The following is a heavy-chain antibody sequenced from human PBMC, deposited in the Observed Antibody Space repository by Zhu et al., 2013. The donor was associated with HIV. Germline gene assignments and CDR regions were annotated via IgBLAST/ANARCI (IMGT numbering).Heavy chain of an antibody. CDR3: XGGTNYCSSTSCYYWFDP. J-gene: IGHJ5*02. Sequence: QVQLVQSGAEVKKPGASVKVSCKASGYTFTSYDINWVRQATGQGLEWMGWMNPNSGNTGYAQKFQGRVTMTRNTSISTAYMELSSLRSEDTAVYYCXGGTNYCSSTSCYYWFDPWGQGTLVTVSS. CDR1: GYTFTSYD. V-gene: IGHV1-8*01. CDR2: MNPNSGNT. D-gene: IGHD2-2*01.